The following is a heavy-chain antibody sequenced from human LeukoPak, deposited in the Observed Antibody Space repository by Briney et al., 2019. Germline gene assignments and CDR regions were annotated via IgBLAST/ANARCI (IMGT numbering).Heavy chain of an antibody. Sequence: SETLSLTCTVTGGSITTCYWNWIRQPPGKGLEWIGYIYHSGSTSYNPSFKSRVTISADTSKNQFSLKLSSVTAADTAVYYCTRHTWFDPWGQGTLVTVSS. CDR3: TRHTWFDP. CDR2: IYHSGST. V-gene: IGHV4-59*01. CDR1: GGSITTCY. J-gene: IGHJ5*02.